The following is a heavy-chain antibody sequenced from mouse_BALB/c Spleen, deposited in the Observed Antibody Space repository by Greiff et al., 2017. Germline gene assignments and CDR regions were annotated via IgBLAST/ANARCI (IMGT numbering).Heavy chain of an antibody. Sequence: DVQLQESGAELVKPGASVKLSCTASGFNIKDTYMHWVKQRPEQGLEWIGRIDPANGNTKYDPKFQGKATITADTSSNTAYLQLSSLTSEVTAVYYCASTDYYAMDYWGQGTSVTVSS. J-gene: IGHJ4*01. CDR1: GFNIKDTY. CDR3: ASTDYYAMDY. V-gene: IGHV14-3*02. D-gene: IGHD2-1*01. CDR2: IDPANGNT.